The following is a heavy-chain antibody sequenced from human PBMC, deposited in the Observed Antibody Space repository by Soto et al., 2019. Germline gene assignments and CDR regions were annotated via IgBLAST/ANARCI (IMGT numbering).Heavy chain of an antibody. CDR2: IDNAGTDS. Sequence: EVQLLESGGGLVQPGGYLRLSCAASGFTLSGRSMHWVRQAPGKGLVWVSGIDNAGTDSTYADSVKGRFTSSRDNAKNMLYLQMNSLRVEDTAVYYCARGWFGPDVWGKGTTVTVSS. CDR3: ARGWFGPDV. V-gene: IGHV3-74*01. CDR1: GFTLSGRS. D-gene: IGHD3-10*01. J-gene: IGHJ6*04.